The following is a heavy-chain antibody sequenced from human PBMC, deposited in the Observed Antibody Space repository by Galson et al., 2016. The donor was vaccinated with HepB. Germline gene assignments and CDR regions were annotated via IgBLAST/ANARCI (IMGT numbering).Heavy chain of an antibody. D-gene: IGHD4-17*01. J-gene: IGHJ6*02. V-gene: IGHV3-74*01. CDR2: VNIDGNSI. Sequence: SLRLSCAASGFTFTNYDIHWVRQAPGTGLVWVSRVNIDGNSITYADSVQGRFTLSRDNAKNSLYLLMNSLRGEDTAVYYCAREGYGDFDQIPNYYYYGLDVWGQGTTVTVSS. CDR1: GFTFTNYD. CDR3: AREGYGDFDQIPNYYYYGLDV.